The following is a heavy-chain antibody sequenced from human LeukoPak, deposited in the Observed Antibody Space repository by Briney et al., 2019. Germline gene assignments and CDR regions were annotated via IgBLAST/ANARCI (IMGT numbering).Heavy chain of an antibody. J-gene: IGHJ4*02. CDR2: IYYSGSP. V-gene: IGHV4-39*01. CDR3: ARLSRGSGSYYNVYYFDY. CDR1: GGSISTSSYY. D-gene: IGHD3-10*01. Sequence: SETLSLTCTVSGGSISTSSYYWGWIRQPPGKGLEWIGSIYYSGSPYYNPSLKSRVTIYVDTSKNQLSLKFSSVIAADTAVYYCARLSRGSGSYYNVYYFDYWGQGSLVTVSS.